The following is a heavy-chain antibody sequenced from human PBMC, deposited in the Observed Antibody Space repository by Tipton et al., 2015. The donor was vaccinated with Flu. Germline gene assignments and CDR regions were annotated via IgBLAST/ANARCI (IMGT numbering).Heavy chain of an antibody. J-gene: IGHJ3*02. CDR3: AGGREYQLPRGPPYAFDI. Sequence: QLVQSGAEVKKPGASVKVSCKASGYTFTSYYMHWVRQAPGQGLEWMGIINPSGGSTSYAQKFQGRVTMTRDTSTSTVYMELSSLRSEDTAVYYCAGGREYQLPRGPPYAFDIWGKGKMFTVSS. D-gene: IGHD2-2*01. V-gene: IGHV1-46*01. CDR2: INPSGGST. CDR1: GYTFTSYY.